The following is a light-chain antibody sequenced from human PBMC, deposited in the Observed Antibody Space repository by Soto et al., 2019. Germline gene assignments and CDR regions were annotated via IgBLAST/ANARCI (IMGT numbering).Light chain of an antibody. Sequence: DIQMTQSPSTLSASVGDRVTITCRASQRLSYWLAWYQKXPGXXXXLXXXQXSXLQSGVPSRFSGSGSGSEFTLSINSLQPDDFATYYCQQYNTYPYAFGQGTK. V-gene: IGKV1-5*03. CDR3: QQYNTYPYA. CDR2: QXS. CDR1: QRLSYW. J-gene: IGKJ2*01.